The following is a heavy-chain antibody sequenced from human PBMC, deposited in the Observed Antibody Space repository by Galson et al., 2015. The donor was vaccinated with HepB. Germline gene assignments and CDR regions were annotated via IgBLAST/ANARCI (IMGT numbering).Heavy chain of an antibody. Sequence: SLRLSCAASGLSFNNSRMNWVRQAPGKGPEWVASMNPDGSANYYVGSVRGRYTISRDNAKNSLYLQMDSLRADDTAVYYCARDRAYSQFDFWGQGTPVTVSS. V-gene: IGHV3-7*03. CDR3: ARDRAYSQFDF. CDR1: GLSFNNSR. J-gene: IGHJ4*02. D-gene: IGHD4-11*01. CDR2: MNPDGSAN.